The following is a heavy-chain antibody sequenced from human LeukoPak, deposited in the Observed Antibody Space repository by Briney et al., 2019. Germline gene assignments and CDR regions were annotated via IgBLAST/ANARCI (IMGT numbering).Heavy chain of an antibody. Sequence: GGSLRLSCSASGFTFSSHAMHWVRQAPGKGLEYVSVISGNGDSTYYVDPVSGRFTISRDNSKNTLYLQMSSLRAEDTAVYYCVKDRYCSSTTCYANFDSWGQGTLVTVSS. CDR2: ISGNGDST. CDR3: VKDRYCSSTTCYANFDS. D-gene: IGHD2-2*01. CDR1: GFTFSSHA. J-gene: IGHJ4*02. V-gene: IGHV3-64D*06.